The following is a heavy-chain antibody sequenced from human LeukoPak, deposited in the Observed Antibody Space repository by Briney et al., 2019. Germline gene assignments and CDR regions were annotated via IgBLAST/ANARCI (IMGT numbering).Heavy chain of an antibody. V-gene: IGHV4-31*03. CDR2: IYYSGST. D-gene: IGHD3-10*01. CDR3: ARAVVRGVIKAFDI. Sequence: SETLSLTCTVSGGSISSGGYYWSWIRQHPGKGLEWIGYIYYSGSTYYNPSLKSRVTISVDTSKNQFSLKLSSVTAADTAVYYCARAVVRGVIKAFDIWGQGTMVTVSS. J-gene: IGHJ3*02. CDR1: GGSISSGGYY.